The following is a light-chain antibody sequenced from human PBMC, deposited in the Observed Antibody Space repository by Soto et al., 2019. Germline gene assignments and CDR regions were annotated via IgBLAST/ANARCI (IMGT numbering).Light chain of an antibody. Sequence: QSVLAQPASVSGSPGQSITISCTGTSSDIGTYDSVSWYQQRPGRAPKLLIYDVTNRPSGVSNRFSGSKSANTASLTISGLQTEDEADYYCSSYTTTSPVVFGGGTKLTVL. CDR3: SSYTTTSPVV. CDR2: DVT. CDR1: SSDIGTYDS. V-gene: IGLV2-14*01. J-gene: IGLJ2*01.